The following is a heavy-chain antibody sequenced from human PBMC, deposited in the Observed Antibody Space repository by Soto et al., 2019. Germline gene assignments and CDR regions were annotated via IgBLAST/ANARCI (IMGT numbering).Heavy chain of an antibody. D-gene: IGHD2-2*01. Sequence: QVQLVQSGAEVKKPGSSVKVSCKASGGTFSSYTISWVRQAPGQGLEWMGRIIPILGIANYAQKFQGRFTITADKSTSTAYMELSSLRSEDTAVYYCARDYCSSTSCSGFDYWGQGTLVTVSS. CDR3: ARDYCSSTSCSGFDY. V-gene: IGHV1-69*08. J-gene: IGHJ4*02. CDR2: IIPILGIA. CDR1: GGTFSSYT.